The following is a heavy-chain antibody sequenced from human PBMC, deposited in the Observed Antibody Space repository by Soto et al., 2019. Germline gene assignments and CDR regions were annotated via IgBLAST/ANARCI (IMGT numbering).Heavy chain of an antibody. CDR1: GFTFSSYG. CDR3: ANLLDVGYCTNGVCYVHLGDYFDY. CDR2: ISYDGSNK. Sequence: QVQLVESGGGVVQPGRSLRLSCAASGFTFSSYGMHWVRQAPGKGLEWVAVISYDGSNKYYADSVKGRFTISRDNSKNTLYLQMNSLRAEDTAVYYCANLLDVGYCTNGVCYVHLGDYFDYWGQGTLVTVSS. J-gene: IGHJ4*02. D-gene: IGHD2-8*01. V-gene: IGHV3-30*18.